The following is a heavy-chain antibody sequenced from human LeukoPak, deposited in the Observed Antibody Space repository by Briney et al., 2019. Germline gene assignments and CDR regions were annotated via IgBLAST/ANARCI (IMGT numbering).Heavy chain of an antibody. CDR3: ASPQEATQLAFDY. J-gene: IGHJ4*02. CDR1: GGTFSSYA. Sequence: GASVKVSYKASGGTFSSYAISWVRQAPGQGLEWMGGIIPIFGTANYAQKFQGRVTITADESTSTAYMELSSLRSEDTAVYYCASPQEATQLAFDYWGQGTLVTVSS. D-gene: IGHD1-1*01. V-gene: IGHV1-69*01. CDR2: IIPIFGTA.